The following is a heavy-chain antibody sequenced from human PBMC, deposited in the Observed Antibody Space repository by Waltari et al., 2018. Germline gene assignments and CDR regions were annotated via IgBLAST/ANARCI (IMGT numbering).Heavy chain of an antibody. CDR1: GYSISSGYY. D-gene: IGHD6-13*01. V-gene: IGHV4-38-2*01. CDR2: IYHSGRT. Sequence: QVQLQESGPGLVKPSETLSLTCAVSGYSISSGYYWGWIRQPPGKGLEWIGSIYHSGRTYYNPSLKSRVTISVDTSKNQFSLKLSSVTAADTAVYYCARNGEQQPLFSSWYFDLWGRGTLVTVSS. J-gene: IGHJ2*01. CDR3: ARNGEQQPLFSSWYFDL.